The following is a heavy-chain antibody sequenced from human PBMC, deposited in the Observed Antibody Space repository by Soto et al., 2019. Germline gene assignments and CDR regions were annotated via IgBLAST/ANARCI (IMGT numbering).Heavy chain of an antibody. CDR1: GFTFSSYA. V-gene: IGHV3-23*01. J-gene: IGHJ4*02. D-gene: IGHD2-2*01. CDR3: AKGRVYCSSTSCYVGSDY. CDR2: ISGSGGST. Sequence: EVQLLESGGGLVQPGGSLRLSGAASGFTFSSYAMSWVRQAPGKGLEWVSAISGSGGSTYYADSVKGRFTISRDNSKNTLYLQMNSLRAEDTAVYYCAKGRVYCSSTSCYVGSDYWGQGTLVTVSS.